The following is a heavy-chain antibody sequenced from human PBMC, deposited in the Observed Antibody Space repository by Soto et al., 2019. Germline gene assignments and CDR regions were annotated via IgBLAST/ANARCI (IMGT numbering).Heavy chain of an antibody. CDR1: GFTFSSYG. CDR2: IWYDGSNK. Sequence: QVQLVESGGGVVQPGRSLRLSCAASGFTFSSYGMHWVRQAPGKGLEWVAVIWYDGSNKYYADSVKGRFTISRDNSKNKLYLQMDSLRAEDTAVYYCARDRSSSWSIAAGGMDVWGQGTTVTVS. J-gene: IGHJ6*02. D-gene: IGHD6-13*01. CDR3: ARDRSSSWSIAAGGMDV. V-gene: IGHV3-33*01.